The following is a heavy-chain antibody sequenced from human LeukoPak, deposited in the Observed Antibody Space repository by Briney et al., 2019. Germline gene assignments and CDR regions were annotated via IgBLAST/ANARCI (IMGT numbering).Heavy chain of an antibody. V-gene: IGHV3-33*01. CDR3: ARDSCGSPSCFDY. D-gene: IGHD2-2*01. CDR1: GFTFSSYG. Sequence: GGSLRPSCTASGFTFSSYGMHWVCQAPGRGLEWVAAIQYDGSIEYYADSVKGRFTISRDQSKNTLFLQVNSLRAEDTAVYYCARDSCGSPSCFDYWGQGTLVTVSS. J-gene: IGHJ4*02. CDR2: IQYDGSIE.